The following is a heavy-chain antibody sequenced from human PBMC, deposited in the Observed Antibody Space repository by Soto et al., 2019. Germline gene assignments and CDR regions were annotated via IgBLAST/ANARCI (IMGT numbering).Heavy chain of an antibody. V-gene: IGHV4-39*01. CDR1: GGSISSSSYY. D-gene: IGHD6-6*01. Sequence: QLQLQESGPGLVKPSETLSLTCTVSGGSISSSSYYWGWIRQPPGKGLEWIGSIYYSGSTYYNPSLKRRVTISVDTSKNQYSLKLSSVTAADTAVYYCARQAGRDSSSIAYWGQGTLVTVSS. J-gene: IGHJ4*02. CDR3: ARQAGRDSSSIAY. CDR2: IYYSGST.